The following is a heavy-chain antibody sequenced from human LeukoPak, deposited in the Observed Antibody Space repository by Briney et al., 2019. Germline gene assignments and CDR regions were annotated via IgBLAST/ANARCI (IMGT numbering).Heavy chain of an antibody. V-gene: IGHV4-61*02. J-gene: IGHJ3*02. CDR1: GGSISSGSYY. D-gene: IGHD5-24*01. CDR3: ARGDGYKYINDAFDI. CDR2: IYTSGST. Sequence: SQTLSLTCTVSGGSISSGSYYWSWIRQPAGKGLEWIGRIYTSGSTNYNPSLKSRITISVDTSKNQFSLKLSSVTAADTAVYYCARGDGYKYINDAFDIWGQGTMVTVSS.